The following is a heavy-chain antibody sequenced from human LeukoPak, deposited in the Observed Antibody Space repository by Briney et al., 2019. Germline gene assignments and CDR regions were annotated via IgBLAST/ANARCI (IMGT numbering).Heavy chain of an antibody. CDR1: GGSISSYY. CDR3: ARHTSSWYLGTPSR. J-gene: IGHJ4*02. D-gene: IGHD6-13*01. Sequence: SETLSLTCTVSGGSISSYYWSWIRQPPGKGLEWIGYIYYSGSTNYNPSLKSRVTISVDTSKNQFSLKLSSVTAADTAVYYCARHTSSWYLGTPSRWGQGTLVTVSS. CDR2: IYYSGST. V-gene: IGHV4-59*08.